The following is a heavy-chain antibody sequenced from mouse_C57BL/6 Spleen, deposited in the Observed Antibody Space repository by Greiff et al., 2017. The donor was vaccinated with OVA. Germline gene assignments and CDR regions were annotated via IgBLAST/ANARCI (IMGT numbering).Heavy chain of an antibody. Sequence: QVQLKQSGAELVRPGTSVKVSCKASGYAFTNYLIEWVKQRPGQGLEWIGVINPGSGGTNYNEKFKGKATLTADKSSSTAYMQLSSLTSEDSAVYFCARGQLRDERAWFAYWGQGTLVTVSA. CDR3: ARGQLRDERAWFAY. D-gene: IGHD3-3*01. J-gene: IGHJ3*01. V-gene: IGHV1-54*01. CDR2: INPGSGGT. CDR1: GYAFTNYL.